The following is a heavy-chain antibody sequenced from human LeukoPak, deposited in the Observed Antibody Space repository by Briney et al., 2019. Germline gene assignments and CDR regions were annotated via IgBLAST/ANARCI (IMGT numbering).Heavy chain of an antibody. CDR1: GFTFSSYA. D-gene: IGHD3-22*01. CDR2: ISGSGGST. V-gene: IGHV3-23*01. CDR3: AKAEENYDSSGYYYFDY. Sequence: AGGSLRLSGAASGFTFSSYAMSWVRQAPGKGLEWVSAISGSGGSTYYADSVKGRFTISRDNSKNTLYLQMNSLRAEDTAVYYCAKAEENYDSSGYYYFDYWGQGTLVTASS. J-gene: IGHJ4*02.